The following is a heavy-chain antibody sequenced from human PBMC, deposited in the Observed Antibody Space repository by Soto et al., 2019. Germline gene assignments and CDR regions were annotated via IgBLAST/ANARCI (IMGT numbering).Heavy chain of an antibody. D-gene: IGHD1-26*01. CDR2: INYDGSEK. V-gene: IGHV3-7*01. CDR1: GFTFSSYW. Sequence: GGSLRLSCAASGFTFSSYWMTWVRQTPGKGLEWVANINYDGSEKVYADSVRGRLTISRDNAKNSVDLQMNSLGAEDTAVYYCASTVGTSHAPFDYWGQGTLVTVSS. CDR3: ASTVGTSHAPFDY. J-gene: IGHJ4*02.